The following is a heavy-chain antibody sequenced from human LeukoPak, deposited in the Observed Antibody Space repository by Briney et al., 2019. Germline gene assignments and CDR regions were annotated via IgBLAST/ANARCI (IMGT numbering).Heavy chain of an antibody. D-gene: IGHD6-6*01. CDR3: ARDHSSSGVGVDY. J-gene: IGHJ4*02. Sequence: QSGGSLRLSCAASGFTFSIYWMSWVRQAPGKGLEWVANINEDGSTKYYVASVKGRFTISRDNAKNSLYLQMNSLRAEDTAVYYCARDHSSSGVGVDYWGQGTLVTVSS. CDR2: INEDGSTK. V-gene: IGHV3-7*01. CDR1: GFTFSIYW.